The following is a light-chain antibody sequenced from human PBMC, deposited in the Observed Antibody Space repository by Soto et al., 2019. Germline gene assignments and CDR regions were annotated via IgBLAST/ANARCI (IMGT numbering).Light chain of an antibody. J-gene: IGLJ1*01. CDR3: SSYSTSSTNYV. CDR2: DVT. Sequence: QSALTQPAAVSGSPGQSITISCTGISSDLGGYHSVSWYQQHPGKAPKLMIFDVTYRPSGVSNRFSGSKSGNTASLTITGLQPEDEADYYCSSYSTSSTNYVFGTGTKLTVL. V-gene: IGLV2-14*03. CDR1: SSDLGGYHS.